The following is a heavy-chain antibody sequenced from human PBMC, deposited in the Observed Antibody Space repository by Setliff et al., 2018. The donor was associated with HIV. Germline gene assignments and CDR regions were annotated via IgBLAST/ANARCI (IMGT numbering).Heavy chain of an antibody. V-gene: IGHV3-66*02. D-gene: IGHD6-19*01. CDR2: LYGSGDT. J-gene: IGHJ4*02. CDR1: GFIVSNTY. Sequence: GGSLRLSCAVSGFIVSNTYMAWVRQAPGKRPEWVSTLYGSGDTYHADSVKGRFTLSRDTSKNTMFLQMNSLRHEDTALYYCARVLPYNSALDKWGQGTLVTVSS. CDR3: ARVLPYNSALDK.